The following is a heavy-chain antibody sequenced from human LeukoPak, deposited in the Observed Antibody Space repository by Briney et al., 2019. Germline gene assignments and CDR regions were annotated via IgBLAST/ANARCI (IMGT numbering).Heavy chain of an antibody. Sequence: PSETLSLTCTVSGGSISSSSYYWGWIRQPPGKGLEWIGSIYYSGSTYYNPSLKSRVTISVDTSKNQFSLKLSSVTAADTAVYYCARHSKMATFSFYYFDYWGQGTLVTVSS. V-gene: IGHV4-39*01. CDR3: ARHSKMATFSFYYFDY. D-gene: IGHD5-24*01. CDR1: GGSISSSSYY. J-gene: IGHJ4*02. CDR2: IYYSGST.